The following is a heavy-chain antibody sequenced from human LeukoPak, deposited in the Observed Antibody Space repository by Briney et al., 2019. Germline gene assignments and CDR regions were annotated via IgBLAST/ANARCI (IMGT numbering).Heavy chain of an antibody. CDR2: INPNSGVT. CDR1: GYTFTGYF. Sequence: ASVKVSCKASGYTFTGYFIHWVRQAPGQGPQWMGWINPNSGVTLYAQTFQGRVTMTSDTSISTAYMELSRLTFDDTALYYCARDRGSPSAPDYWGQGTLVTVSS. CDR3: ARDRGSPSAPDY. J-gene: IGHJ4*02. V-gene: IGHV1-2*02. D-gene: IGHD5-12*01.